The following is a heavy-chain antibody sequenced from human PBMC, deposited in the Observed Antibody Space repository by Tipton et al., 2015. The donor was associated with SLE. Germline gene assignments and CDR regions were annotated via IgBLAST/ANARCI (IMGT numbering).Heavy chain of an antibody. J-gene: IGHJ4*02. CDR3: ARSWGDS. V-gene: IGHV3-64*01. CDR2: ITNGGTT. CDR1: GFIFSSYA. D-gene: IGHD3-16*01. Sequence: GSLRLSCEASGFIFSSYAMHWVRQAPGKGLEFVSTITNGGTTHYANSVKGRFTISRDNSRNGLFLQMGSLRPDDKGVYYCARSWGDSWGQGTLVTVSS.